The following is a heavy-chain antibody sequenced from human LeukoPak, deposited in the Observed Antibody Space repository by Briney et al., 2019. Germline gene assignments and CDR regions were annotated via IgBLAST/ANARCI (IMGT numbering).Heavy chain of an antibody. CDR1: GGSFSGYY. CDR2: INHSGST. J-gene: IGHJ4*02. V-gene: IGHV4-34*01. D-gene: IGHD3-10*01. CDR3: ARGGKDLLWFGESLDY. Sequence: SETLSLTCAVYGGSFSGYYWSWIRQPPGKGLEWIGEINHSGSTNYNPSLKRRVTISVDTSKKQFSLKLSSVTAADTAVYYCARGGKDLLWFGESLDYWGQGTLVTVSS.